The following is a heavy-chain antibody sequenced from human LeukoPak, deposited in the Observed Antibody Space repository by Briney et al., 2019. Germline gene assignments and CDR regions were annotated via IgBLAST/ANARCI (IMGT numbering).Heavy chain of an antibody. CDR2: IYPGDSDT. J-gene: IGHJ6*02. Sequence: GESLQISCKGSGYSFTSYWIGGVRQMPGKGLEWMGIIYPGDSDTRYSPSFQGQVTISADKSISTAYLQWSSLKASDTAMYYCARPKRAYYYYYGMDVWGQGTTVTVSS. V-gene: IGHV5-51*01. CDR3: ARPKRAYYYYYGMDV. CDR1: GYSFTSYW.